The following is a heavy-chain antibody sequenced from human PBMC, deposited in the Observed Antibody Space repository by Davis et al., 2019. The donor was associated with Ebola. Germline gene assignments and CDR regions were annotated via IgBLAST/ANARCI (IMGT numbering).Heavy chain of an antibody. J-gene: IGHJ3*01. CDR2: FTTHNNNT. D-gene: IGHD3-3*01. V-gene: IGHV1-18*01. Sequence: ASVKVSCKASGYTFMSHGISWVRQAPGQGLEWLGWFTTHNNNTHSTKNLQGRLTMTTDASTSTAYLELRGLRSDDTAVYYCARGLGVFGVVPDAFDVWGQGTMVTTSS. CDR1: GYTFMSHG. CDR3: ARGLGVFGVVPDAFDV.